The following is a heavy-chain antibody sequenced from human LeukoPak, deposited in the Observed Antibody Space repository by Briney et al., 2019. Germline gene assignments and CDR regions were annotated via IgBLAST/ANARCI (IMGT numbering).Heavy chain of an antibody. D-gene: IGHD3-22*01. CDR1: GGSISSGGYS. CDR3: ARGRNNYYDSSGYLVFDY. V-gene: IGHV4-30-2*01. Sequence: ASETLSLTCAVSGGSISSGGYSWSWIRQPPGKGLEWIGYIYHSGSTYYNPSLKSRVTISVDRSKNQFSLKLSSVTAADTAVYYCARGRNNYYDSSGYLVFDYWGQGTLVTVSS. J-gene: IGHJ4*02. CDR2: IYHSGST.